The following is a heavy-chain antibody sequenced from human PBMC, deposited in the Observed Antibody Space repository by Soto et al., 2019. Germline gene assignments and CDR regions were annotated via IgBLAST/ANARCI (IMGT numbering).Heavy chain of an antibody. V-gene: IGHV3-23*01. J-gene: IGHJ6*03. CDR2: ISGSGGST. CDR3: AKYAGDYSNYVSPFGYMDV. D-gene: IGHD4-4*01. CDR1: GFTFSSYA. Sequence: GGSLRLSCAASGFTFSSYAMSWVRQAPGKGLEWVSAISGSGGSTYYADSVKGRFTISRDNSKNTLYLQMNSLRAEDTAVYYCAKYAGDYSNYVSPFGYMDVWGKGTTVTVSS.